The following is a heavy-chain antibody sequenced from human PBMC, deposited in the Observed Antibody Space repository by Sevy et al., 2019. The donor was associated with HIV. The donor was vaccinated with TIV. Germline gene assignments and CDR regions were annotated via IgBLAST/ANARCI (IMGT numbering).Heavy chain of an antibody. CDR1: GFTFSPYW. J-gene: IGHJ4*02. CDR2: IRPDGSDK. Sequence: GGSLRLSCAASGFTFSPYWMTWVRQAPGKGLEWVANIRPDGSDKYVDSVKGRFTISRDNAKNSLYLQMNSLRADDTAMYYCARGVGLDCWGQRALVTVSS. V-gene: IGHV3-7*01. CDR3: ARGVGLDC. D-gene: IGHD1-26*01.